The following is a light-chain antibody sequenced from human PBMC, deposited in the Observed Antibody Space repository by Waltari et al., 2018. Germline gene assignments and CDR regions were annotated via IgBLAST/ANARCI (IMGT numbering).Light chain of an antibody. CDR2: AAS. CDR1: QSIFTY. J-gene: IGKJ2*01. CDR3: QQSYGTPGT. Sequence: DIQMTQSPSFLSASPGDRVIITCRASQSIFTYVNWYQQKSGKAPKLLIYAASTLQSGVPSRVSGSGSGTDFTLTVASLQPEDFATYYCQQSYGTPGTFGQGTKLQIK. V-gene: IGKV1-39*01.